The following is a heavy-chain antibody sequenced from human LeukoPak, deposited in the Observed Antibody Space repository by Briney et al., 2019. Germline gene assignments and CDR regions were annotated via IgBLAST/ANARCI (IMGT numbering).Heavy chain of an antibody. V-gene: IGHV4-39*01. CDR1: GGSISSSNYH. D-gene: IGHD3-22*01. CDR3: ARHAGSYYTYNFDY. J-gene: IGHJ4*02. Sequence: SETLSLTCTVSGGSISSSNYHWGWIRQPPGKGLEWIGSIYYRGSTYYNPSLKGRVTISVDTSKNHFSLKLSSVTAADTAVYYCARHAGSYYTYNFDYWGQGTLVTVSS. CDR2: IYYRGST.